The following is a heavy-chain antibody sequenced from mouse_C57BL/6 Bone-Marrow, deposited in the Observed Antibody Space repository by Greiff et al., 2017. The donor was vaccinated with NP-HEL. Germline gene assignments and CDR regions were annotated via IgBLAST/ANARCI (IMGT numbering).Heavy chain of an antibody. CDR3: ARLRDGYPWYFDV. V-gene: IGHV3-8*01. Sequence: EVQGVESGPGLAKPSQTLSLTCSVTGYSITSDYWNWIRKFPGNKLEYMGYISYSGSTYYNPSLKSRISITRDTSKNQYYLQLNSVTTEDTATYYCARLRDGYPWYFDVWGTGTTVTVSS. D-gene: IGHD2-3*01. J-gene: IGHJ1*03. CDR1: GYSITSDY. CDR2: ISYSGST.